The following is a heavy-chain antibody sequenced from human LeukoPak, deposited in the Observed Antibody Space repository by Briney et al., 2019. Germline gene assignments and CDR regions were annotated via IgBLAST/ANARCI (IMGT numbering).Heavy chain of an antibody. CDR1: GFTFSSYG. J-gene: IGHJ4*02. V-gene: IGHV3-23*01. Sequence: GGSLRLSCAASGFTFSSYGMSWVRQAPGKGLEWVSTISNSDGSTYYADSVKGRFTISRDNSENTLYLQMNSLRAEDTAVYYCAKATGYLLWGQGTLVTVSS. CDR2: ISNSDGST. D-gene: IGHD1-14*01. CDR3: AKATGYLL.